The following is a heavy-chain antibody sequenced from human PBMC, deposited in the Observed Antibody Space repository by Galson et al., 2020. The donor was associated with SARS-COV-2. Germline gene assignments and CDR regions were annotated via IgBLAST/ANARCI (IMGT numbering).Heavy chain of an antibody. CDR3: ARALYTGSYEHDY. Sequence: SETLSLTCAVSGYSISSGYFWGWIRQPPGKGLEWIASLLHGGNSYYNPSLKSRVTLSVDTSKNEFSLNLNSVTAADTAVYYCARALYTGSYEHDYWGQGTQVTVSS. CDR1: GYSISSGYF. V-gene: IGHV4-38-2*01. D-gene: IGHD1-26*01. CDR2: LLHGGNS. J-gene: IGHJ4*02.